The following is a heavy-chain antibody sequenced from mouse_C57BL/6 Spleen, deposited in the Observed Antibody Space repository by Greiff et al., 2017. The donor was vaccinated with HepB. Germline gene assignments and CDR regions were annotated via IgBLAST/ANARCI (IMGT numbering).Heavy chain of an antibody. J-gene: IGHJ2*01. CDR1: GFTFSDYG. V-gene: IGHV5-17*01. D-gene: IGHD1-1*01. Sequence: EVKLVESGGGLVKPGGSLKLSCAASGFTFSDYGMHWVRQAPEKGLEWVAYISSGSSTIYYADTVKGRFTISRDNAKNTLFLQMTSLRSEDTAMYYCAREIYYYGRRDFDYWGQGTTLTVSS. CDR2: ISSGSSTI. CDR3: AREIYYYGRRDFDY.